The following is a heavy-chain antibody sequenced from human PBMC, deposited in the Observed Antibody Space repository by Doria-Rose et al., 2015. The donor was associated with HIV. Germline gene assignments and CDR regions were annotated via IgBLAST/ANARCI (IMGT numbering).Heavy chain of an antibody. D-gene: IGHD4-17*01. CDR1: GFTFSSYG. Sequence: CAASGFTFSSYGMHSVRQAPGKSMHWVGSLQYDGSNKYYADSVKGRFTISRDNSKNTLYLQMNSLRAEDTAVYYCAKDGGRCSPYYWGQGTLVTVSS. V-gene: IGHV3-30*02. CDR3: AKDGGRCSPYY. CDR2: LQYDGSNK. J-gene: IGHJ4*02.